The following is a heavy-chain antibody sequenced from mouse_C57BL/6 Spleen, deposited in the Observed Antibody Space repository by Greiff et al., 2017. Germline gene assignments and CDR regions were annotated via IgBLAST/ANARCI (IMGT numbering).Heavy chain of an antibody. CDR1: GYTFTDYE. V-gene: IGHV1-15*01. CDR3: TRGFYYGSSGYFDY. CDR2: IDPETGGT. D-gene: IGHD1-1*01. J-gene: IGHJ2*01. Sequence: VKLMESGAELVRPGASVTLSCKASGYTFTDYEMHWVKQTPVHGLEWIGAIDPETGGTAYNQKFKGKAILTADKSSSTAYMELRSLTSEDSAVYYCTRGFYYGSSGYFDYWGQGTTLTVSS.